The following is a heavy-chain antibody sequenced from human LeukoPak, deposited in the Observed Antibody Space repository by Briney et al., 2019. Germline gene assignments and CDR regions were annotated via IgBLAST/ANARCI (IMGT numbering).Heavy chain of an antibody. CDR1: GFTFDDYA. J-gene: IGHJ6*02. CDR2: ISGDGGST. D-gene: IGHD4-17*01. V-gene: IGHV3-43*02. Sequence: GGSLRLSCAASGFTFDDYAMHWVRQAPGKGLEWVSLISGDGGSTYYADSVKGRFTISRDNSKNSLYLQMNSLRTEDTALYYCAKAPETYGDFHLRGHYYGMDVWGQGTTVTVSS. CDR3: AKAPETYGDFHLRGHYYGMDV.